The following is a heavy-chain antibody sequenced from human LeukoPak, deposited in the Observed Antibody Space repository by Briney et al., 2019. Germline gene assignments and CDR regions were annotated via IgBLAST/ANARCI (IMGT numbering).Heavy chain of an antibody. V-gene: IGHV4-59*12. CDR2: IYYSGST. CDR3: AREDPDRKIDY. Sequence: SETLSLTCTVSGGSISSYYWSWIRQPPGKGLEWIGYIYYSGSTNYNPSLKSRVTISVDTSKNQFSLKLSSVTAADTAVYYCAREDPDRKIDYWGQGTLVTVSS. D-gene: IGHD1-14*01. CDR1: GGSISSYY. J-gene: IGHJ4*02.